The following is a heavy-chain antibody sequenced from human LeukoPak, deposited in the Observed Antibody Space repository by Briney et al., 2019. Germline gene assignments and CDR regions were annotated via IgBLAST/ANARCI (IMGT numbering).Heavy chain of an antibody. V-gene: IGHV3-30*18. CDR2: ISSDGSNK. J-gene: IGHJ4*02. D-gene: IGHD3-22*01. CDR3: AKDAGNYYDSSGHYDY. Sequence: GGSLRLSCAASGFTFSSYGIHWVRQAPGKGLEWVAVISSDGSNKYYADSVKGRFTVSRDNSKNTLYLQMNSLTAEDTAVYYCAKDAGNYYDSSGHYDYWGQGTLVTVSS. CDR1: GFTFSSYG.